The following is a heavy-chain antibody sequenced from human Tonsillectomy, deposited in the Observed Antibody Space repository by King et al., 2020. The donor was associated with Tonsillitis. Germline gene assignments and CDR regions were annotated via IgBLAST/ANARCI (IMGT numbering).Heavy chain of an antibody. CDR1: GFSFNSHP. CDR3: ARDYGSGSY. V-gene: IGHV3-23*04. J-gene: IGHJ4*02. CDR2: ICDTGGNK. Sequence: VQLVESGGGLVQPGGSLRLSCAASGFSFNSHPMSWVRQAPWEGLEWVSPICDTGGNKYYADPVKGRFTISRDNSKNTLYLQMNSLRAEDTAVYYCARDYGSGSYWGQGTLVTVSS. D-gene: IGHD3-10*01.